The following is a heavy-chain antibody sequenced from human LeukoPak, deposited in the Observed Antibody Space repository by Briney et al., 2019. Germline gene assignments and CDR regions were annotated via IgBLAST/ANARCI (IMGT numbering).Heavy chain of an antibody. J-gene: IGHJ4*02. V-gene: IGHV4-34*01. CDR1: GGSFSGYY. CDR3: ARGVGYDFWSGSYYFDY. Sequence: SEILSLTCAVYGGSFSGYYWSWIRQPPGKGLEWIGEINHSGSTNYNPSLKSRVTISVDTSKNQFSLKLSSVTAADTAVYYCARGVGYDFWSGSYYFDYWGQGTLVTVSS. D-gene: IGHD3-3*01. CDR2: INHSGST.